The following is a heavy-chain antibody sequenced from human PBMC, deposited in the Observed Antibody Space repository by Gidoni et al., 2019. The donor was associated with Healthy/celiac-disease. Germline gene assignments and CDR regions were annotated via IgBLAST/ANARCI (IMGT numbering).Heavy chain of an antibody. V-gene: IGHV3-53*04. D-gene: IGHD6-19*01. Sequence: EVQLVESGGGGVKPGGSRRRAGAASGFTVSSNYMGWVRQAPGKGLEWVSVLYSGGSTYYADSVKVRFTISRHNSKNTLYLQMNSLRAEDTAVYYCARAPPSSGWYFDYWGQGTLVTVSS. J-gene: IGHJ4*02. CDR1: GFTVSSNY. CDR2: LYSGGST. CDR3: ARAPPSSGWYFDY.